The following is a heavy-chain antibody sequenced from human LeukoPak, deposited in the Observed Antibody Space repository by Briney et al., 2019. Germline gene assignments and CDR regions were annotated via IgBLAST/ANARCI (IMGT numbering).Heavy chain of an antibody. CDR3: ARSITMVRGVIDWFDP. J-gene: IGHJ5*02. D-gene: IGHD3-10*01. V-gene: IGHV4-4*02. Sequence: SETLSLTCAVSGGSISSSNWWSWVRQPPGKGLEWIGETYHSGSTNYNPSLKSRVTISVDKPKNQFSLKLSSVTAADTAVYYCARSITMVRGVIDWFDPWGQGTLVTVSS. CDR2: TYHSGST. CDR1: GGSISSSNW.